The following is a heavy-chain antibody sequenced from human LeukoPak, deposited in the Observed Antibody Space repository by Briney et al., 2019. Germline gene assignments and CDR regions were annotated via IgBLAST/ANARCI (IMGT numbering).Heavy chain of an antibody. Sequence: GGSLRLSCAASGFTFSSYEMNWVRQAPGKGLEWVSYISSSGSTIYYADSVKGRFTISRDKAKNSLYLQMNSLRAEDTAVYYCAREGYCSGGSCYGLSYAFDIWGQGTMVTVSS. D-gene: IGHD2-15*01. CDR2: ISSSGSTI. CDR1: GFTFSSYE. V-gene: IGHV3-48*03. J-gene: IGHJ3*02. CDR3: AREGYCSGGSCYGLSYAFDI.